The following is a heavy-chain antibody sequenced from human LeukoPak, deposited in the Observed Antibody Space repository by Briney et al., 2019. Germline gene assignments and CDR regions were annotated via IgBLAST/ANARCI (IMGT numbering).Heavy chain of an antibody. J-gene: IGHJ4*02. D-gene: IGHD4-17*01. CDR2: ISSSGSTI. Sequence: GGSLRLSCAASGFTFSDYYMSWISQAPGKGLEWVSYISSSGSTIYYADSVKGRFTISRDNAKNSLYLQMNSLRAEDTAVYYCATHDYGDPFDYWGQGTLVTVSS. CDR1: GFTFSDYY. V-gene: IGHV3-11*01. CDR3: ATHDYGDPFDY.